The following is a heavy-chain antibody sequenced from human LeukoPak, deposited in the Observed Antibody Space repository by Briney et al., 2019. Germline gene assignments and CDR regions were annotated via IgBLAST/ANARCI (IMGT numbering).Heavy chain of an antibody. D-gene: IGHD3-3*01. V-gene: IGHV4-34*01. CDR2: INHSGST. CDR1: GGSFSGYY. Sequence: PSETLSLTCAVYGGSFSGYYWSWIRQPPGKGLEWIGEINHSGSTNYSPSLKSRVTISVDTSKNQFSLKLSSVTAADTAVYYCARVWYDLWSGYRFDYWGQGTLVTVSS. J-gene: IGHJ4*02. CDR3: ARVWYDLWSGYRFDY.